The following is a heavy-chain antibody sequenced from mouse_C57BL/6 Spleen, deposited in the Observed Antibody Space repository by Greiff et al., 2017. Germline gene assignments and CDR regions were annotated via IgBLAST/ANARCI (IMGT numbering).Heavy chain of an antibody. CDR2: IYPGDGDT. CDR1: GYAFSSSW. J-gene: IGHJ2*01. CDR3: ARNYGSSFYYFDY. V-gene: IGHV1-82*01. D-gene: IGHD1-1*01. Sequence: VQLQQSGPELVKPGASVKISCKASGYAFSSSWMNWVKQRPGKGLEWIGRIYPGDGDTNYNGKFKGKATLTADKSSSTAYMQLSSLTSEDSAVDFCARNYGSSFYYFDYWGQGTTLTVSS.